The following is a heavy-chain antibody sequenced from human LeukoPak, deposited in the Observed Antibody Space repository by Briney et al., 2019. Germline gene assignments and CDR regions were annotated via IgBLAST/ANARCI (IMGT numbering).Heavy chain of an antibody. V-gene: IGHV4-34*01. J-gene: IGHJ4*02. CDR3: AASRYDYGDYVPLVY. CDR1: GGSFSGYY. D-gene: IGHD4-17*01. CDR2: INHSGST. Sequence: PSETLSLTCAVHGGSFSGYYWSWIRQPPGKGLEWIGEINHSGSTNYNPSLKSRVTISVDTSKNQFSLKLSSVTAADTTVYYCAASRYDYGDYVPLVYWGQGTLVTVSS.